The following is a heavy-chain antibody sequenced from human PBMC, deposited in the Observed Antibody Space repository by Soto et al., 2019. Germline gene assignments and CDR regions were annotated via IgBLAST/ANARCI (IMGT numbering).Heavy chain of an antibody. CDR1: GGSVSTDPYY. CDR3: ATVGYYDRSGHTAFDP. CDR2: IDYSGRT. D-gene: IGHD3-22*01. V-gene: IGHV4-61*03. J-gene: IGHJ5*02. Sequence: QVQLQESGPGLVKPSETLSLTCTVSGGSVSTDPYYWSWIRQPPGKGLEWIGYIDYSGRTKYNPSLKSRVTISVEPSKNHCALNLSSVTAADTAVFYCATVGYYDRSGHTAFDPWGQGTLVTVSS.